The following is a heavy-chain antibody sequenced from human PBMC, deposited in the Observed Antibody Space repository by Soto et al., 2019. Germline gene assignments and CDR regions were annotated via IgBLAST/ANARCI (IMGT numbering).Heavy chain of an antibody. Sequence: ASVKVSCKASGYTFTSYYMHWVRQAPGQGFEWMGIINPSGGSTSYAQKFQGRVTMTRDTSTSTVYMELSSLRSEDTAVYYCARVTTARGAVAVDGFRSFGMDVWGQGPRSPSP. J-gene: IGHJ6*02. CDR3: ARVTTARGAVAVDGFRSFGMDV. CDR1: GYTFTSYY. CDR2: INPSGGST. D-gene: IGHD6-19*01. V-gene: IGHV1-46*01.